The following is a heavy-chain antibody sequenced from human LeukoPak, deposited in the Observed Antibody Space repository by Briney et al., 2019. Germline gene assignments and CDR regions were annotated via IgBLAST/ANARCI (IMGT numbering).Heavy chain of an antibody. CDR1: GGSISSGGYY. CDR3: ARGISSLYYFDY. Sequence: PSEALSLTSTVSGGSISSGGYYCSWVRQHPGKCLGWIVYIYYSGSTYYNPSLKSRVTISVDTSKNQFSLKLSSVTAADTAVYYCARGISSLYYFDYWGQGTLVTVSS. D-gene: IGHD6-13*01. CDR2: IYYSGST. J-gene: IGHJ4*02. V-gene: IGHV4-31*03.